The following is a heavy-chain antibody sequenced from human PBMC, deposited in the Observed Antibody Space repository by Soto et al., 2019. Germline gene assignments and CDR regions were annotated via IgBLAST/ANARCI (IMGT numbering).Heavy chain of an antibody. D-gene: IGHD5-18*01. CDR3: ARRIQLWSRYYGMDV. V-gene: IGHV3-53*02. CDR1: GFTVSSNY. Sequence: EVQLVETGGGLIQPGGSLRLSCAASGFTVSSNYMSWVRQAPGKGLEWVSVIYSGGSTYYADSVKGRFTISRDNSKNTLYLQMNSLRAEDTAVYYCARRIQLWSRYYGMDVWGQGTTVTVSS. CDR2: IYSGGST. J-gene: IGHJ6*02.